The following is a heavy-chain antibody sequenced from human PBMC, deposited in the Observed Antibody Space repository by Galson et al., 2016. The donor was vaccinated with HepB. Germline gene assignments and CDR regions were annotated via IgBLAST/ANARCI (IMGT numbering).Heavy chain of an antibody. CDR3: VRRYTTVMDFYGMDV. V-gene: IGHV4-39*01. J-gene: IGHJ6*04. CDR2: IFDGGMA. CDR1: GGSISSSRFY. D-gene: IGHD3-16*02. Sequence: SETLSLTCSVSGGSISSSRFYWGWIRQPPGKGLEWLGDIFDGGMAYYNPALKSRVTISADMSRNQFSLQLSSVTAADTAVYFCVRRYTTVMDFYGMDVWGNGTTVCVSS.